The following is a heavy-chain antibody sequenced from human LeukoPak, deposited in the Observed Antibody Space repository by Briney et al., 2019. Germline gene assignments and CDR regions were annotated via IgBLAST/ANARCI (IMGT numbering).Heavy chain of an antibody. CDR3: AREGY. J-gene: IGHJ4*02. CDR1: GFTFSSNW. V-gene: IGHV3-7*01. Sequence: GGSLGLSCAASGFTFSSNWMSWVRQAPGKGLEWVANIKQDGSEKYYVDSVKGRFTISRDNAKNSLYLQMNSLRAEDTAVYYCAREGYWGQGTLVTVSS. CDR2: IKQDGSEK.